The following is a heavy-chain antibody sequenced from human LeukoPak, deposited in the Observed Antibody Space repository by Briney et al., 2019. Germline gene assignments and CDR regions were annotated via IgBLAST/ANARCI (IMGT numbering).Heavy chain of an antibody. V-gene: IGHV1-18*01. Sequence: GASVKVSCKASGYTFTSYGISWVRQAPGQGLEWMGWISAYNGNTNYAQKLQGRVTMTTDTSTSTVYMELSSLRSEDTAVYYCARPHTAMVYHFDYWGQGTLVTVSS. CDR3: ARPHTAMVYHFDY. J-gene: IGHJ4*02. CDR2: ISAYNGNT. CDR1: GYTFTSYG. D-gene: IGHD5-18*01.